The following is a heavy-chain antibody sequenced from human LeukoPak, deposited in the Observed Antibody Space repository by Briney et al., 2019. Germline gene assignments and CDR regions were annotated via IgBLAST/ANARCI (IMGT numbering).Heavy chain of an antibody. CDR3: ARDPIAVVGGGSFDY. CDR1: GFTFSSYS. CDR2: ISSSGAKT. Sequence: GGSLRLSCAASGFTFSSYSMNWVRQAPGKGLQWVSSISSSGAKTYYADSVKGRVTISRDNAKNSYYLEMNSLVAEDTAVYYCARDPIAVVGGGSFDYWGQGILVTVSS. D-gene: IGHD6-19*01. J-gene: IGHJ4*02. V-gene: IGHV3-21*01.